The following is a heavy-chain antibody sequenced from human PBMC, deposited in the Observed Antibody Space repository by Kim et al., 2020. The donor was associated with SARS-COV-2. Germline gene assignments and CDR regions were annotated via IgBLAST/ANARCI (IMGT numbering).Heavy chain of an antibody. V-gene: IGHV3-23*01. J-gene: IGHJ6*04. CDR3: AKDGGIAVAGVRLVGSYSNGMGV. D-gene: IGHD6-19*01. CDR2: ISGSGGST. CDR1: GFTFSSYA. Sequence: GGSLRLSCAASGFTFSSYAMTWVRQAPGKGLEWVSAISGSGGSTYYADSVKGRFTISRDNSKNTLYLQMNSLRAEDTAVYYCAKDGGIAVAGVRLVGSYSNGMGVWGDGATVTVSS.